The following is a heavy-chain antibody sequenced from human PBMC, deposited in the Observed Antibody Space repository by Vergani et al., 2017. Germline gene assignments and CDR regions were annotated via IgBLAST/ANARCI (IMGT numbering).Heavy chain of an antibody. CDR1: GYSFTSYW. Sequence: EVQLVQSGAEVKTPGESLKISCKGSGYSFTSYWIGWARQIPGKGLEWMGIIYPGDSDTRYSPSFQGQVTSSADKPITTADLQWSSLKASDTAMYYCAKDXQGPTLGYCGGDCYSEGYFDLWGRGTLVTVSS. J-gene: IGHJ2*01. V-gene: IGHV5-51*01. CDR3: AKDXQGPTLGYCGGDCYSEGYFDL. CDR2: IYPGDSDT. D-gene: IGHD2-21*02.